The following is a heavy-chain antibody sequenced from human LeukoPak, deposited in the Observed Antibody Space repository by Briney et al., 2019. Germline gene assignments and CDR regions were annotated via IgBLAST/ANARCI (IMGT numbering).Heavy chain of an antibody. V-gene: IGHV3-74*01. CDR1: GFTFSSYW. CDR2: IDSDGCNT. J-gene: IGHJ4*02. D-gene: IGHD4-17*01. Sequence: PGGSLRLSCAASGFTFSSYWMHWVRQAPGKGLVWVSRIDSDGCNTNYADSVKGRFTVSRDNAKNTLYLQMNSLRAEDTAVYYCARDDYGDYYFDYWGQETLVTVSS. CDR3: ARDDYGDYYFDY.